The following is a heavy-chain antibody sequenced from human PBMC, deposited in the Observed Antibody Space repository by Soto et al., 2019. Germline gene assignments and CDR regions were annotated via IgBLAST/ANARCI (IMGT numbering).Heavy chain of an antibody. CDR3: AKALVGAPAIFDY. CDR2: ISGSGGST. J-gene: IGHJ4*02. Sequence: GGSLRLSCAASGFTFSSYAMSWVRQPPGKGLEWVSAISGSGGSTYYADSVKGRFTISRDNSKNTLYLQMNSLRAEDTAVYYCAKALVGAPAIFDYWGQGTLVTVSS. D-gene: IGHD1-26*01. CDR1: GFTFSSYA. V-gene: IGHV3-23*01.